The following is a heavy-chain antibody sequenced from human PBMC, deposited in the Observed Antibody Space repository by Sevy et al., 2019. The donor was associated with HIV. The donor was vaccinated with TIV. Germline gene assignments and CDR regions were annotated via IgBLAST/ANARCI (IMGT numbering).Heavy chain of an antibody. J-gene: IGHJ3*02. D-gene: IGHD3-22*01. Sequence: GSLRLSCAASGFTFSSYAMSWVRQAPGKGLEWVSAISGGGGSTYYADSVKGRFTISRDNSKNTLYLQMNSLRAEDTAVYYCAHSPLTMIVVVISDAFDIWGQGTMVTVSS. V-gene: IGHV3-23*01. CDR3: AHSPLTMIVVVISDAFDI. CDR1: GFTFSSYA. CDR2: ISGGGGST.